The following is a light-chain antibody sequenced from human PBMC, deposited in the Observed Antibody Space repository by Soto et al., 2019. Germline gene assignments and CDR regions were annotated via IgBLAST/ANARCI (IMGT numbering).Light chain of an antibody. CDR3: QQYNNWPLT. V-gene: IGKV3-15*01. CDR2: GIS. J-gene: IGKJ4*01. Sequence: EIVITQSPATLSVSPGETATLSCRSSQSLTSYLAWYQQKPDQAPRLLIYGISTRATDIPARFSGSGSGTEFTLTISSLQSEDFAVYYGQQYNNWPLTFGGGTKVEIK. CDR1: QSLTSY.